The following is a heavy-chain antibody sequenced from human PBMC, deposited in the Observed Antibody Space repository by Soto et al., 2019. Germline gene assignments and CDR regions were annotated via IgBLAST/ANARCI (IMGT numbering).Heavy chain of an antibody. CDR3: ARDTIVHYYYYGMDV. D-gene: IGHD3-9*01. CDR2: MSYDGSNR. CDR1: GFTFSSYA. Sequence: QVQLVESGGGVVQPGRSLRLSCAASGFTFSSYAMHWVRQAPGTGLEWVAAMSYDGSNRYYADFVKGRFTISRDNSTNTLYLQMNSLRADDTAVYYCARDTIVHYYYYGMDVWGQGTTVTVSS. J-gene: IGHJ6*02. V-gene: IGHV3-30-3*01.